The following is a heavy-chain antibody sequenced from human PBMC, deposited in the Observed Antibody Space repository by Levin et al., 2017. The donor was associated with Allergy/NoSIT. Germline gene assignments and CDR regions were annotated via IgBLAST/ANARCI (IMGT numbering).Heavy chain of an antibody. CDR3: ARSYAYSSSSPNQETNYYYGMDV. CDR2: INPSGGST. Sequence: PGESLKISCKASGYTFTSYYMHWVRQAPGQGLEWMGIINPSGGSTSYAQKFQGRVTMTRDTSTSTVYMELSSLRSEDTAVYYCARSYAYSSSSPNQETNYYYGMDVWGQGTTVTVSS. J-gene: IGHJ6*02. V-gene: IGHV1-46*01. D-gene: IGHD6-6*01. CDR1: GYTFTSYY.